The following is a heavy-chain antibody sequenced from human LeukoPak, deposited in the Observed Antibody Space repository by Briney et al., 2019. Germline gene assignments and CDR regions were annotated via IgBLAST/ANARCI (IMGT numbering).Heavy chain of an antibody. CDR1: SGSINVYGYY. D-gene: IGHD5-24*01. CDR2: FYANGDT. V-gene: IGHV4-61*02. Sequence: PSETLSLTCIVSSGSINVYGYYWSWIRQPAGKGLEWIGRFYANGDTNYSPSLESRVTISIDTSKNQFSLRLSSVTAADSAVYFCARVFRRGVYNYDGFDIWGQGTTVTVSS. CDR3: ARVFRRGVYNYDGFDI. J-gene: IGHJ3*02.